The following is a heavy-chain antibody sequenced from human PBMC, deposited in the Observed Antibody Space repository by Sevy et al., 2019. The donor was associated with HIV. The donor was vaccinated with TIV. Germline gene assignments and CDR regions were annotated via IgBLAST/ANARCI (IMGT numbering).Heavy chain of an antibody. V-gene: IGHV3-53*01. J-gene: IGHJ4*02. CDR2: IYSGGST. Sequence: GGSLRLSCAASGFTVSSNYMCWVRQAPGKGLEWVSVIYSGGSTYYADSVKGRFTISRDNSKNTLYLQMNSLRAEDTAVYYWASDYDSSGYYLNYWGQGTLVTVSS. CDR1: GFTVSSNY. D-gene: IGHD3-22*01. CDR3: ASDYDSSGYYLNY.